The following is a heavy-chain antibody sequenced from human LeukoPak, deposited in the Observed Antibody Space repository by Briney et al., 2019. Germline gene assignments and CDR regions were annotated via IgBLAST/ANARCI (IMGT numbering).Heavy chain of an antibody. V-gene: IGHV3-33*01. Sequence: GGSLRLSCAASGFTFSSYGMHWVRQAPGKGLEWVAVIWYDGSNKYYADSVKGRFTISRDNFKNTLYLQMNSLRAEDTAVYYCASLSYCGGDCSALGAFDIWGQGTMVTVSS. CDR3: ASLSYCGGDCSALGAFDI. D-gene: IGHD2-21*02. J-gene: IGHJ3*02. CDR1: GFTFSSYG. CDR2: IWYDGSNK.